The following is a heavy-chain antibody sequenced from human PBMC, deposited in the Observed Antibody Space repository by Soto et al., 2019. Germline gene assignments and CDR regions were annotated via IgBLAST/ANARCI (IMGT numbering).Heavy chain of an antibody. J-gene: IGHJ3*02. CDR2: ISAYNGNT. CDR1: GYTFTSYG. V-gene: IGHV1-18*01. D-gene: IGHD3-22*01. Sequence: ASVKVSCKASGYTFTSYGISWVRQAPGQGLEWMGWISAYNGNTNYAQKLQGRVTMTTDTSTSTAYMELRSLRSDDTAVYYCARDMYYDSSGYSRAFDIWGQGTMVTV. CDR3: ARDMYYDSSGYSRAFDI.